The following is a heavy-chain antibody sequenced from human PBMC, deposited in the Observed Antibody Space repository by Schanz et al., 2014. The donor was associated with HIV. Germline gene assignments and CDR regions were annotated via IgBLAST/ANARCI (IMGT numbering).Heavy chain of an antibody. CDR3: ARSASVISSGWCSGNACYSGAFHS. CDR2: INPNSGDT. J-gene: IGHJ4*02. V-gene: IGHV1-2*02. Sequence: QVQLMQSGAELKKPGASVRVSCKTSGYTFTNYFIHWVRQAPGQGLEWMGWINPNSGDTDYAQKFQGRVTMTRDTSISTAYMEMRRLRSEDTAVYFCARSASVISSGWCSGNACYSGAFHSWGQGSLVIVSS. D-gene: IGHD2-15*01. CDR1: GYTFTNYF.